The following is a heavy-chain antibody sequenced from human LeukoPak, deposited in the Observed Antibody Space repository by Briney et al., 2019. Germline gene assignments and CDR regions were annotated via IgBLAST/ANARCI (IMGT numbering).Heavy chain of an antibody. V-gene: IGHV3-48*01. Sequence: GGSLRLSCAASGFTFSSYSMNWVRQAPGKGLEWVSYISSSSSTIYYADSVKGRFTISRDNAKNSLYLQMNSLRAEDTAVYYCARDESVRAPMDVWGKGTTVTVSS. CDR1: GFTFSSYS. D-gene: IGHD3-16*02. CDR2: ISSSSSTI. J-gene: IGHJ6*03. CDR3: ARDESVRAPMDV.